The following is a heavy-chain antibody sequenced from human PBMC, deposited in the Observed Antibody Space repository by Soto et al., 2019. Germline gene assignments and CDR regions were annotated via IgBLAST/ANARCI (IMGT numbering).Heavy chain of an antibody. CDR1: GGSISSGGYY. J-gene: IGHJ6*03. D-gene: IGHD6-6*01. V-gene: IGHV4-31*03. CDR2: IYYSGST. Sequence: SETLSLTCTVSGGSISSGGYYWSWIRQHPGKGLEWIGYIYYSGSTYYNPSLKSRVTISVDTSKNQFSLKLSSVTAADTAVYYCARAGIAAREPNYYYYYYMDVWGKGTTVTVSS. CDR3: ARAGIAAREPNYYYYYYMDV.